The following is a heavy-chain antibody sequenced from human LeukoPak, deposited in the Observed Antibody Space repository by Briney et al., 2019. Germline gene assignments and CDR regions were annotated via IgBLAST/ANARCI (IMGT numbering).Heavy chain of an antibody. V-gene: IGHV3-7*03. Sequence: GGSLRLSCAASGFTFSTYWMSWVRQAPGKGLEWVANIKHDGSEKYSVDSVKGRFTISRDNAKNSLYLQMNSLRAEDTAVYYCARDLSAEGSNGELDYWGQGTLVTVSS. CDR3: ARDLSAEGSNGELDY. J-gene: IGHJ4*02. CDR2: IKHDGSEK. CDR1: GFTFSTYW. D-gene: IGHD3-3*01.